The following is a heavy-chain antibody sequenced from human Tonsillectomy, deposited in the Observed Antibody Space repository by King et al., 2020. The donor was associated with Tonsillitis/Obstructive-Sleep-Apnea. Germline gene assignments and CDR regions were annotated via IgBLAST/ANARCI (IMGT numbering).Heavy chain of an antibody. CDR1: GFTFSTYT. CDR3: VKEEIQGPVDYFDS. V-gene: IGHV3-64D*06. J-gene: IGHJ4*02. CDR2: ISPNGGST. D-gene: IGHD5-18*01. Sequence: VQLVESGGALVQPGGSLRLSCSASGFTFSTYTMHWVRQAPGKGLEYVSAISPNGGSTYYADSVKGRFTISRDNSKDTLYLQMSALRTEDTAVYYCVKEEIQGPVDYFDSWGQGTLVSVSS.